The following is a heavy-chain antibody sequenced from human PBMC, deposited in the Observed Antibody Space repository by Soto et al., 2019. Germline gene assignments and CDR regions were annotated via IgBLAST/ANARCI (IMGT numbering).Heavy chain of an antibody. CDR3: ATGLVRRFWFDP. J-gene: IGHJ5*02. CDR2: INHSGST. Sequence: SETLSLTCAVYGGSFSGYYWSWIRQPPGKGLEWIGEINHSGSTNYNPSLKSRVTISVDTSKNQFSLKLSSVTAADTAVYYCATGLVRRFWFDPWGQGTLVTVSS. V-gene: IGHV4-34*01. CDR1: GGSFSGYY. D-gene: IGHD6-19*01.